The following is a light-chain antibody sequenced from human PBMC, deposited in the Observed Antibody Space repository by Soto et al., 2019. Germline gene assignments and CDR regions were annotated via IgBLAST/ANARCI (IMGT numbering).Light chain of an antibody. V-gene: IGKV3-20*01. CDR3: QQYGSSPRMYT. CDR1: QSVSSSY. J-gene: IGKJ2*01. Sequence: EIVLTQSPGNLSLSPGERATLSCRASQSVSSSYLAWYQQKPGQAPRLLIYGASSRATGIPDRFSGSGSGTDFTLTISRLEPEAFAVYYCQQYGSSPRMYTFGQGTKLEMK. CDR2: GAS.